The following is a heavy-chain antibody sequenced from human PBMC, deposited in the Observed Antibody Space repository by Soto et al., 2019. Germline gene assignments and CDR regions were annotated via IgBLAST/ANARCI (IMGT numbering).Heavy chain of an antibody. D-gene: IGHD6-13*01. CDR2: ISWNSGSI. CDR3: ARDVLVISAH. CDR1: GFTFDDYA. J-gene: IGHJ4*02. Sequence: GGSLRLSCAASGFTFDDYAMHWVRQAPGKGLEWVSGISWNSGSIGYADSVKGRFTISRDNAKNSLYLQMNSLRVEDTAMYYCARDVLVISAHWGRGTLVTVS. V-gene: IGHV3-9*01.